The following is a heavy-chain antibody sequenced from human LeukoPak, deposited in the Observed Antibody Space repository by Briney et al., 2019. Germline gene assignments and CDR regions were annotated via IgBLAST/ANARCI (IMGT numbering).Heavy chain of an antibody. CDR1: GYTLTELS. V-gene: IGHV1-24*01. J-gene: IGHJ4*02. Sequence: ASVKVSCKVSGYTLTELSMHWVRQAPGKGLEWMGGFDPEDGETIYAQKFQGRVTMTEDTSTDTAYMELSSLRSEDTAVYYCATDSSGYYYIDYWRQGTLVTVSS. CDR3: ATDSSGYYYIDY. D-gene: IGHD3-22*01. CDR2: FDPEDGET.